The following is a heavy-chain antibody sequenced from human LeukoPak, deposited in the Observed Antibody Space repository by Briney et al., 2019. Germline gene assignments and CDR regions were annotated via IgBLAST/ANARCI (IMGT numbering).Heavy chain of an antibody. CDR1: GGTFSSYA. J-gene: IGHJ6*02. Sequence: ASVKVSCKASGGTFSSYAISWVRQAPGQGLEWMGGIIPIFDTANYAQKFQGRVTITADESTSTAYMELSSLRSGDTAVYYCTRDGGRFLEWLSPQASYYGMDVWGQGTTVTVSS. CDR3: TRDGGRFLEWLSPQASYYGMDV. V-gene: IGHV1-69*01. CDR2: IIPIFDTA. D-gene: IGHD3-3*01.